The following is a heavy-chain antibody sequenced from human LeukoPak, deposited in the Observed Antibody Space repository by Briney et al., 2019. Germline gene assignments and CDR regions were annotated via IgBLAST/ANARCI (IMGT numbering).Heavy chain of an antibody. CDR3: AREENGGGYYYYYYMDV. D-gene: IGHD4-23*01. CDR1: GFTFSSYS. J-gene: IGHJ6*03. Sequence: GGSLRLSCAASGFTFSSYSMNWVRQAPGKGLEWVSSISSSSSYIYYADSVKGRFTISRDNAKNSLYLQMNSLRAEDTAVYYCAREENGGGYYYYYYMDVWGKGTTVTISS. V-gene: IGHV3-21*01. CDR2: ISSSSSYI.